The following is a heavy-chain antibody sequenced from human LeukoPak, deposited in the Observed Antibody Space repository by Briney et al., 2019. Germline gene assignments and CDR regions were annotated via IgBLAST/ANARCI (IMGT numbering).Heavy chain of an antibody. CDR2: IHSSGST. CDR3: AREAVHYGSGSLDY. D-gene: IGHD3-10*01. J-gene: IGHJ4*02. V-gene: IGHV4-4*07. CDR1: GGSINAFY. Sequence: SETLSLTCTVSGGSINAFYWSWIRQPAGKGLGWIGRIHSSGSTNYSPSLKSRVTMLLDPSKNQFSLSLISVTAADTAVYYCAREAVHYGSGSLDYWGQGTLVTVSS.